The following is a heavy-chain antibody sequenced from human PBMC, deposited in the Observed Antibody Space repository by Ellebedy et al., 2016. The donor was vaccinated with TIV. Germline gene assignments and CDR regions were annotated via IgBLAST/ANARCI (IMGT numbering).Heavy chain of an antibody. CDR1: GFTVSSNY. CDR3: ARGTSYYDTSGYYPWGWGMDV. CDR2: IYSGGST. D-gene: IGHD3-22*01. J-gene: IGHJ6*02. V-gene: IGHV3-53*01. Sequence: GESLKISCAASGFTVSSNYMSWVRQAPGKGLEWVSVIYSGGSTYYANAVKGLFIISRDNSNNTLYLQMNSLRAEDTAVYYCARGTSYYDTSGYYPWGWGMDVWGQGTTVTVSS.